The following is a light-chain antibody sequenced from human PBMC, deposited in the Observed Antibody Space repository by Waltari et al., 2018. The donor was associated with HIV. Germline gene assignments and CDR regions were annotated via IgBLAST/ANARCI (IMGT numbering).Light chain of an antibody. V-gene: IGLV2-14*01. CDR1: GSDLRDYNS. Sequence: QSALTQPASVSGSPGQSITISCTGTGSDLRDYNSVSWYQHHPDKAPKVIIDEVSNLPSGVSSRFSGSISGNTASLTISGLQAEDEADYFCTSYISSASPEFGGGTKVTVL. CDR3: TSYISSASPE. J-gene: IGLJ3*02. CDR2: EVS.